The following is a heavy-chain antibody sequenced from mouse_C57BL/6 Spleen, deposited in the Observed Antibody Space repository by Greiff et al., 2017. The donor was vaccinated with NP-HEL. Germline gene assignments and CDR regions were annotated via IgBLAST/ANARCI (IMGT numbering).Heavy chain of an antibody. V-gene: IGHV5-9-1*02. D-gene: IGHD1-1*01. CDR2: ISSGGDYI. J-gene: IGHJ1*03. CDR3: TRGGYGSSYWYFDV. Sequence: DVMLVESGEGLVKPGGSLKLSCAASGFTFSSYAMSWVRQTPEKRLEWVAYISSGGDYIYYADTVKGRFTISRDNARNTLYLQMRSMKSEDTAMYYCTRGGYGSSYWYFDVWGTGTTVTVSS. CDR1: GFTFSSYA.